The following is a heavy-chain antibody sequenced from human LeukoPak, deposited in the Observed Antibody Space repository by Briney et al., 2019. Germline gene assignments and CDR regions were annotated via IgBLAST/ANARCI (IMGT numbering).Heavy chain of an antibody. V-gene: IGHV1-2*02. CDR2: ISPNSGGT. CDR1: GYTFIDYY. D-gene: IGHD1-26*01. Sequence: GASVKVSCKASGYTFIDYYMHWVRQAPGQGLEWIGWISPNSGGTKYVQTFQGRVTMTRDTSITTVYMELSGLSFDDTAVYYCARGGGRYSVDYWGQGTLVIVSS. J-gene: IGHJ4*02. CDR3: ARGGGRYSVDY.